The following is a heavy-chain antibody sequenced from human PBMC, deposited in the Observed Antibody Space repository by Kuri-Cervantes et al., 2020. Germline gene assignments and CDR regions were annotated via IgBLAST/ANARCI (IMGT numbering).Heavy chain of an antibody. CDR2: IYYSGSS. J-gene: IGHJ3*02. Sequence: SETLSLTCTVSGGSISSSGFYWGWIRQSPGKGLEYIGSIYYSGSSYYNPSLKSRVGISLDTSKNQFSLKLSSVTAADTAVYYCASSAYYDFWSGYYTRDAFDIWGQGTMVTVSS. D-gene: IGHD3-3*01. V-gene: IGHV4-39*07. CDR1: GGSISSSGFY. CDR3: ASSAYYDFWSGYYTRDAFDI.